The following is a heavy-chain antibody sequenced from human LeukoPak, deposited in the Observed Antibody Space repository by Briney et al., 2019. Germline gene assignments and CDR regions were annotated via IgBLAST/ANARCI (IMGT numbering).Heavy chain of an antibody. V-gene: IGHV1-2*02. CDR2: INPNSGGT. J-gene: IGHJ4*02. CDR3: ARGRHLDTATFDENY. CDR1: GYTFTGYY. Sequence: ASVKVSCKASGYTFTGYYMHWVRQAPGQGLEWMGWINPNSGGTNYAQTFQGRVTMTRDTSISTVYMELSSLRSDDTAVYYCARGRHLDTATFDENYWGQGTLVTVSS. D-gene: IGHD5-18*01.